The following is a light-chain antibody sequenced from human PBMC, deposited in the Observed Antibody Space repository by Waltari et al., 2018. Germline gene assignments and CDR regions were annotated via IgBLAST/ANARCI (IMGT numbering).Light chain of an antibody. CDR1: SNDVGRYHH. Sequence: QSALTQPPSVSGSPGQSVTISCTGTSNDVGRYHHFSWSQQPPGTAPKHRIYEVTYRPSGVPDRVSGSKSGNTASLTISGLQAEDEADYYCSSYTGSSFYVFGTGTKVTVL. V-gene: IGLV2-18*02. CDR2: EVT. J-gene: IGLJ1*01. CDR3: SSYTGSSFYV.